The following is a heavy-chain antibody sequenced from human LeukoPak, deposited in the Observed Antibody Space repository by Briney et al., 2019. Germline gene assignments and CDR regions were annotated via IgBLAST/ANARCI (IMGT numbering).Heavy chain of an antibody. CDR3: ARDNCDSSGYYYYMDV. CDR1: GGSISSYY. D-gene: IGHD3-22*01. Sequence: KPSETLSLTCTVSGGSISSYYWSWIRQPPGKGLEWLGRIYTSGKTNYNPSLKSRVTMSVDTSKNQFSLKLGSVTAADTAVYYCARDNCDSSGYYYYMDVWGKGTTVTVSS. J-gene: IGHJ6*03. CDR2: IYTSGKT. V-gene: IGHV4-4*07.